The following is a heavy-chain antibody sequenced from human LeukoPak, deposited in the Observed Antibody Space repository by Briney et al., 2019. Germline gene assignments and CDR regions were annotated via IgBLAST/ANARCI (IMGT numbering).Heavy chain of an antibody. V-gene: IGHV4-59*08. CDR1: GASINNNF. Sequence: SETLSLTCTVSGASINNNFWTWIRQPPGKGLEWIGYIYSSGSAKYNPSLKSRVIISGDTSKNQITLNLTSVTAADTAVYFCARHRDYYDTWGHGTLVTVSS. D-gene: IGHD3-22*01. CDR2: IYSSGSA. CDR3: ARHRDYYDT. J-gene: IGHJ4*01.